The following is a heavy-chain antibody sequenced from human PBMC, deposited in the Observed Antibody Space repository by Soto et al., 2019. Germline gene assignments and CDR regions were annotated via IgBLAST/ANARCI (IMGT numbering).Heavy chain of an antibody. CDR3: AHMDVVTAPEAFDI. CDR2: IFWDDDK. J-gene: IGHJ3*02. D-gene: IGHD2-21*02. CDR1: GFSLNSAGVA. V-gene: IGHV2-5*02. Sequence: QITLKESGPALVKPTQPLTLTCTFSGFSLNSAGVAVGWVRQPPGKTLEWVALIFWDDDKRYSPSLESRLTTTKHPSKNQVVRSMTNMDPVDTATYCCAHMDVVTAPEAFDIWCQGTMVTVSS.